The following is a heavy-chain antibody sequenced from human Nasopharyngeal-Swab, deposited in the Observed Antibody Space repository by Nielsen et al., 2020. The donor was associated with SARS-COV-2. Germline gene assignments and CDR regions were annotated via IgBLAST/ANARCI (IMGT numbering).Heavy chain of an antibody. CDR1: GFTVSSNY. V-gene: IGHV3-23*01. D-gene: IGHD3-22*01. J-gene: IGHJ6*02. CDR2: ISDEGDRT. CDR3: AKDLSYYYDSSGGGMDV. Sequence: GESLKISCAASGFTVSSNYMSWVRQAPGKGLEWVSAISDEGDRTDYADSVKGRFTISRDNSKNTLYLQMNSLRAEDTAVYYCAKDLSYYYDSSGGGMDVWGQGTTVTVSS.